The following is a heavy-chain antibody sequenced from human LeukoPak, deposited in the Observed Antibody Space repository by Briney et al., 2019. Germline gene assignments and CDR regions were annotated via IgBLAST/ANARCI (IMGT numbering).Heavy chain of an antibody. D-gene: IGHD7-27*01. Sequence: SETLSLTCTISGGSVSDYYWSWIRQSPGKGLEWIGYIYHTGSTSYSPSLKSRVTISADASQNQFSLKLSSVTAADTAVYYCASRKLGNDYWGQGTLVAVSS. J-gene: IGHJ4*02. CDR2: IYHTGST. V-gene: IGHV4-59*02. CDR3: ASRKLGNDY. CDR1: GGSVSDYY.